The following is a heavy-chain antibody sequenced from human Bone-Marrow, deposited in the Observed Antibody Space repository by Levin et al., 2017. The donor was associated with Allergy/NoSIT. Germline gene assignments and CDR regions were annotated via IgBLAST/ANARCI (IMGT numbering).Heavy chain of an antibody. CDR1: GFSFSTSKVG. V-gene: IGHV2-5*01. CDR3: ARSRGVDADICATSRYSYRPYFDH. D-gene: IGHD3-10*01. CDR2: IYWHDDV. J-gene: IGHJ4*02. Sequence: SGPTLVKPTQTLTLTCSFSGFSFSTSKVGVGWIRQPPGEALEWLALIYWHDDVRISPSLKSRLTITKDTSNNHVVLTMSNMDPADTATYYCARSRGVDADICATSRYSYRPYFDHWGPGTLVTVSS.